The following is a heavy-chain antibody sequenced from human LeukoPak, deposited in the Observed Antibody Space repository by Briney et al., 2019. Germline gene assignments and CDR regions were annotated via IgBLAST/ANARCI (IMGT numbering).Heavy chain of an antibody. CDR3: GKTDIYFNPIDY. Sequence: KASETLSLTCAVFGVYISSSESWIWVRQPPGQGLEWIGEIHRAGRTRYNPSLKSRVTMSMDYSKNQFSLNVSSVTAADTAIYYCGKTDIYFNPIDYWGPGSLVTVSS. J-gene: IGHJ4*02. CDR1: GVYISSSES. V-gene: IGHV4-4*02. CDR2: IHRAGRT. D-gene: IGHD3-9*01.